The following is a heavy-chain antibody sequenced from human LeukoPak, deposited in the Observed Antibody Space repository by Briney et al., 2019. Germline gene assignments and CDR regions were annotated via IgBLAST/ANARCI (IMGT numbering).Heavy chain of an antibody. D-gene: IGHD3-3*01. J-gene: IGHJ4*02. Sequence: GGSLRLSCAASGFTFSSSAMDWVRQAPGKGLEWVSGISGSGGSTYYADSVKGRFTTSRDNSRNTLYVQMNSLRVEDTAVYYCARARGGIYFDYWGQGTLVTVSS. CDR3: ARARGGIYFDY. CDR1: GFTFSSSA. CDR2: ISGSGGST. V-gene: IGHV3-23*01.